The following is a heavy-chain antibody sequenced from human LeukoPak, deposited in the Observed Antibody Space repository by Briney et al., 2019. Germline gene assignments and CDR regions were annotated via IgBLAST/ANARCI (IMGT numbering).Heavy chain of an antibody. J-gene: IGHJ4*02. CDR2: MYYSGRT. D-gene: IGHD5-18*01. CDR3: ARDRYGPIQNFDY. CDR1: GGSISTSSYY. V-gene: IGHV4-39*07. Sequence: PSETLSLTCTVSGGSISTSSYYWGWIRQPPGKGLESIGSMYYSGRTYYSPSLRSRVTLSVDTSKNQFSLKLSSVTAADTAVYYCARDRYGPIQNFDYWGQGTLVTVSS.